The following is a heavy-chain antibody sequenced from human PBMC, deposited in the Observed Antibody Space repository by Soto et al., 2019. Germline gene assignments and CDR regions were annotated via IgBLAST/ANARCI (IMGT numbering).Heavy chain of an antibody. Sequence: ASVKVSCKASGGTFSSYAISWVRQAPGQGLEWMGGIIPIFGTANYAQKFQGRVTITADKSTSTAYMELSSLRSEDTAVYYCARDRLGSLTYYYDSSGYPLDYWGQGTLVTAPQ. CDR3: ARDRLGSLTYYYDSSGYPLDY. CDR1: GGTFSSYA. D-gene: IGHD3-22*01. J-gene: IGHJ4*02. V-gene: IGHV1-69*06. CDR2: IIPIFGTA.